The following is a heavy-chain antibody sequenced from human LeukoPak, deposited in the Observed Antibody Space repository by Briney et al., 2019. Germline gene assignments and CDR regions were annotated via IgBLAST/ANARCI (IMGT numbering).Heavy chain of an antibody. V-gene: IGHV1-69*13. D-gene: IGHD3-10*01. CDR2: IIPIFGTA. Sequence: GASVKVSCKASGGTFSSYAISWVRQAPGQGLEWMGGIIPIFGTANYAQKFQGRVTITADESTSTAYMELSSLRSEDTAVYYCAREVMVRGVISSWFDPWGQGTLVTVSS. CDR1: GGTFSSYA. CDR3: AREVMVRGVISSWFDP. J-gene: IGHJ5*02.